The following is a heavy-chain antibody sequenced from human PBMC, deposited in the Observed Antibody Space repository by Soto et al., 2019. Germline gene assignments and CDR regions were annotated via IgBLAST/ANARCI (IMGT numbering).Heavy chain of an antibody. CDR2: IHYSGYT. J-gene: IGHJ3*02. D-gene: IGHD6-13*01. CDR1: GDSISRNNYY. CDR3: ARPVGVEQQLVHDAFAI. Sequence: QVQLQESGPGLVKPPETLSLTCTVSGDSISRNNYYWGWIRQPPGKGLEWIGAIHYSGYTYYNPSLKNRVTISVDTSKNHFSLKLTSVTAADTAIYYCARPVGVEQQLVHDAFAIWGQGTLVTVSP. V-gene: IGHV4-39*02.